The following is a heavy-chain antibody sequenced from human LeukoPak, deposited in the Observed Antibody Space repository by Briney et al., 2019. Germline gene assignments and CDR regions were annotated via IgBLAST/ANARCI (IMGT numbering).Heavy chain of an antibody. Sequence: SETLSLTCTVSGGSISSGSYYWSWIRQPAGKGLEWIGRIYTRGSTNYNPSLKSRVTMSVDTSKNQLSLKLSSVTAADTAVYYCARMSPSSSWYGDAFDIWGQGTMVTVSS. D-gene: IGHD6-13*01. CDR3: ARMSPSSSWYGDAFDI. CDR1: GGSISSGSYY. V-gene: IGHV4-61*02. CDR2: IYTRGST. J-gene: IGHJ3*02.